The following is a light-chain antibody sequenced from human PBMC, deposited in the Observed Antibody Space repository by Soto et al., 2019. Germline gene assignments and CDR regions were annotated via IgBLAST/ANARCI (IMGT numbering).Light chain of an antibody. Sequence: SYELTQPPSVSVAPGQTARITCGGNNIGGKSVHWYQQKPGQAPVLVVYDDSDRPSGIPDRFSGSNSGDTATLTIRRVEAGDEADYYCAAWDDSLKGYVFGTGTKVTVL. CDR2: DDS. J-gene: IGLJ1*01. V-gene: IGLV3-21*02. CDR1: NIGGKS. CDR3: AAWDDSLKGYV.